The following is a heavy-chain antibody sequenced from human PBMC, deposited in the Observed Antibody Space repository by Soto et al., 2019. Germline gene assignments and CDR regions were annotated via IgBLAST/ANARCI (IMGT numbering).Heavy chain of an antibody. J-gene: IGHJ4*02. CDR3: ARGGLAVAGGDS. CDR2: IIPIFGTA. V-gene: IGHV1-69*12. D-gene: IGHD6-19*01. CDR1: GGTFSSYA. Sequence: QVQLVQSGAEVKKPGSSVKVSCKASGGTFSSYAISWVRQAPGQGLEWMGGIIPIFGTANYAQKFQGRVXIXAXXYTSTAYMELSSLRCEDSAVYYCARGGLAVAGGDSWGQGTLVTVSS.